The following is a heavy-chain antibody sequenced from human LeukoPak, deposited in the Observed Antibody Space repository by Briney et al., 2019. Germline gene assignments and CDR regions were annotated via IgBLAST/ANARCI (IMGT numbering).Heavy chain of an antibody. V-gene: IGHV5-51*01. CDR2: IFPGDSDT. Sequence: GEPLKISCEVSGDSFSSYWIAWVRQKPGKGLEWMGIIFPGDSDTRYSPSFQGQVTISDDKSINTAYLQWSSLKASDAAMYYCARLVQMPQGYFDHWGQGTLVTVSS. CDR1: GDSFSSYW. J-gene: IGHJ4*02. CDR3: ARLVQMPQGYFDH. D-gene: IGHD5-24*01.